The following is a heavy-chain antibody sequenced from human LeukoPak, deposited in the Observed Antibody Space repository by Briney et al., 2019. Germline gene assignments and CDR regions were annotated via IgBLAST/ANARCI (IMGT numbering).Heavy chain of an antibody. J-gene: IGHJ3*02. Sequence: ASVKVSCKASGYTFTSYDINWVRQATGQGLEWMGWMNPNSGNTGYAQKFQGRVTITRNTSISTAYMELSSLRSEDTAVYYCARGYTIFGVDQADDAFDIWGQGTMVTVSS. CDR2: MNPNSGNT. CDR3: ARGYTIFGVDQADDAFDI. CDR1: GYTFTSYD. V-gene: IGHV1-8*03. D-gene: IGHD3-3*01.